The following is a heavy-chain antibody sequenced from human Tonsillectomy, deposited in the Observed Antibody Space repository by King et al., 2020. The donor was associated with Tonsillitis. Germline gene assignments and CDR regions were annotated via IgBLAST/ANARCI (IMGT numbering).Heavy chain of an antibody. CDR3: ANFLTPVGYCDSFNCKASG. CDR1: GSNFGSYD. CDR2: ISYDGGNK. Sequence: VQLVESGGGVVQPGTSLRLSCAASGSNFGSYDMHWVRQAPGKGLEWVAVISYDGGNKYYVDSVKGRFTISRDNSKNTLYLQMNSLRAADTAVYYCANFLTPVGYCDSFNCKASGWGQGTLVTVSS. V-gene: IGHV3-30*18. J-gene: IGHJ4*01. D-gene: IGHD2-15*01.